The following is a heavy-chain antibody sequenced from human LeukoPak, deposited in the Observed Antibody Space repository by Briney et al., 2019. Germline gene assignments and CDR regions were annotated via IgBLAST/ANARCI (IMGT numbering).Heavy chain of an antibody. D-gene: IGHD3-22*01. CDR1: GGSISSGGYY. J-gene: IGHJ2*01. CDR3: ARVMDPLGPQYYYDSSGSLLVGFDL. CDR2: IYYSGST. Sequence: PSETLSLTCTVSGGSISSGGYYWSWIRQHPGKGLEWIGYIYYSGSTYYNPSLKSRVTISVDTSKNQFSLKLSSVTAADTAVYYCARVMDPLGPQYYYDSSGSLLVGFDLWGRGTLVTVSS. V-gene: IGHV4-31*03.